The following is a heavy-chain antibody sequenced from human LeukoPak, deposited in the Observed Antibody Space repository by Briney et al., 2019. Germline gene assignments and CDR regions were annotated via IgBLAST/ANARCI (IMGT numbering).Heavy chain of an antibody. D-gene: IGHD6-19*01. CDR1: GFTFSSYW. V-gene: IGHV3-7*01. CDR2: IKQDGSEK. J-gene: IGHJ3*02. Sequence: GGSLRLSCAASGFTFSSYWMSWVRQAPGKGLEWVANIKQDGSEKYYVDSVKGRFTISRDNAKNSLYLQMNSLRAEDTAVYYCARDFKVAGTIAFDIWGQGTMVTVSS. CDR3: ARDFKVAGTIAFDI.